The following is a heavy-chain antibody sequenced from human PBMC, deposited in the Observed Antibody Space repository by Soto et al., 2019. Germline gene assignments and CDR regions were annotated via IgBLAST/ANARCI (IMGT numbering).Heavy chain of an antibody. CDR3: AKEMVYGDCHGCYFDY. CDR1: GFTFSSYG. CDR2: ISYDGSNK. J-gene: IGHJ4*02. V-gene: IGHV3-30*18. D-gene: IGHD4-17*01. Sequence: GGSLRLSCAASGFTFSSYGMHWVRQAPGKGLEWVAVISYDGSNKYYADSVKGRFTISRDNSKNTLYLQMNSLRAEDTAVYYCAKEMVYGDCHGCYFDYWGQGTLVTVSS.